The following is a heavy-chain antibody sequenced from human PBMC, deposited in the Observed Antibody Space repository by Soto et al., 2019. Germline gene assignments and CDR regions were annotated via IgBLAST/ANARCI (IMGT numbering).Heavy chain of an antibody. Sequence: LQESGPGLIQPSQTLSLPCNVPSLAFHTGQCFWPWIRRPPGMGLEWLGDRQYNAASLYNPSRRGRGTISVEMTRGQVCLTRKSVAAADTAGYFWARGRARPRGRRRGHCDLWGRGALVTVSS. J-gene: IGHJ2*01. CDR1: SLAFHTGQCF. D-gene: IGHD3-10*01. CDR2: RQYNAAS. V-gene: IGHV4-30-4*01. CDR3: ARGRARPRGRRRGHCDL.